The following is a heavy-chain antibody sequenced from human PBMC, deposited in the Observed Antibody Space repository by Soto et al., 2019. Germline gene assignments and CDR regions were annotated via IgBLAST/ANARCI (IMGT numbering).Heavy chain of an antibody. CDR2: ISGSGGST. V-gene: IGHV3-23*01. CDR1: GITFSSHA. CDR3: AKEGPSAPRRYYYYGMDV. Sequence: GLSLRLSCAASGITFSSHAMSWVRQASTKGLEWVSAISGSGGSTYYADSVKGRFTISRDNSKNTLYLQMNSLRAEDTAVYYCAKEGPSAPRRYYYYGMDVWGQGTTVTVSS. J-gene: IGHJ6*02.